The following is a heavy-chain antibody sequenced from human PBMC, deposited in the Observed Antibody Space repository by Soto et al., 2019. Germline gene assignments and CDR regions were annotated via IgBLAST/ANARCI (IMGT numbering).Heavy chain of an antibody. J-gene: IGHJ6*02. Sequence: GGSLRLSCSASGFSFSSYAMGWVRQAPGKGLEWVSTISASGVSTYHADSVQGRFTVSRDNSKNTLYLQMNSLRAEDAAVYYCAKVGETITVFGVETRYYYHGMDVWGQGTTVTVSS. CDR2: ISASGVST. CDR1: GFSFSSYA. CDR3: AKVGETITVFGVETRYYYHGMDV. V-gene: IGHV3-23*01. D-gene: IGHD3-3*01.